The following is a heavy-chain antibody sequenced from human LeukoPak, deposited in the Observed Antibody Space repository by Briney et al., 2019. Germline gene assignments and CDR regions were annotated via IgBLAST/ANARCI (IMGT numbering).Heavy chain of an antibody. J-gene: IGHJ4*02. CDR1: GGSFSGYY. CDR2: INHSGST. V-gene: IGHV4-34*01. D-gene: IGHD5-12*01. Sequence: PSETLSLTCAVYGGSFSGYYWSWIRQPPGKGLEWIGEINHSGSTNYNPSLKSRVTISVDTSKNQFSLKLSSVTAADTAVYYCASHGYSGYYFFDYWGQGTLVTVSS. CDR3: ASHGYSGYYFFDY.